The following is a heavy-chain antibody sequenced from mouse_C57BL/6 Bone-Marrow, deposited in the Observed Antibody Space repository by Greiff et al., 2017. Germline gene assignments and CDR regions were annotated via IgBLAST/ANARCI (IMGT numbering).Heavy chain of an antibody. CDR1: GFTFTDYY. V-gene: IGHV7-3*01. D-gene: IGHD1-1*01. J-gene: IGHJ2*01. CDR2: IRNKANGYTT. Sequence: EVMLVESGGGLVQPGGSLSLSCAASGFTFTDYYMSWVRQPPGKALEWLGFIRNKANGYTTEYSASVKGRFTISRDNSQSILYLQMNALRAEDSATYYCARYPLPRYYYGSSPYYFDYWGQGTTLTVSS. CDR3: ARYPLPRYYYGSSPYYFDY.